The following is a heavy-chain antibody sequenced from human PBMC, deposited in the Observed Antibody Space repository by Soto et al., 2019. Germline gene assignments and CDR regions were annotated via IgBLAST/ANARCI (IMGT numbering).Heavy chain of an antibody. V-gene: IGHV1-69*13. CDR2: IIPIFGTA. D-gene: IGHD6-13*01. Sequence: SVKVYCKASGCTSSSYAISWVRQPPGQGLEGMGGIIPIFGTANYAQKFQGRVTITADESTSTAYMELSSLRSEDTAVYYCARGRNLPQSGAAAGYYYYGMDVWGQGTTVTVSS. CDR3: ARGRNLPQSGAAAGYYYYGMDV. J-gene: IGHJ6*02. CDR1: GCTSSSYA.